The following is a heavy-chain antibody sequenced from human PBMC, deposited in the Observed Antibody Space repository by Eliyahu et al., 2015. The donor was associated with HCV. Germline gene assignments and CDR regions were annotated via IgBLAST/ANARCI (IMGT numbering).Heavy chain of an antibody. D-gene: IGHD2-21*02. CDR1: GGSFSGYI. CDR3: AGAVVMTAKYHWYFDL. Sequence: QVQLQQWGAGLLKPSETLSLTCAVYGGSFSGYIWTWIRQPPGKGLEWIGGINHSGSTNYSPSLKSRVTISGDVSKSQFSLRLTSVTAADTAVYYCAGAVVMTAKYHWYFDLWGRGTLVTVSS. CDR2: INHSGST. V-gene: IGHV4-34*01. J-gene: IGHJ2*01.